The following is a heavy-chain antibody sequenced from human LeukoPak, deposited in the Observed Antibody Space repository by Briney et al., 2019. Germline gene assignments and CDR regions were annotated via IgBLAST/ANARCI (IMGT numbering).Heavy chain of an antibody. D-gene: IGHD2-2*01. Sequence: GASVKVSCKASGYTFTGYYMHWVRQAPGQGLEWMGWIIPIFGTANYAQKFQGRVTITTDESTSTAYMELSSLRSEDTAVHYCARDWWGSSTSCYNPTEGNYWGQGTLVTVSS. CDR3: ARDWWGSSTSCYNPTEGNY. CDR2: IIPIFGTA. V-gene: IGHV1-69*05. J-gene: IGHJ4*02. CDR1: GYTFTGYY.